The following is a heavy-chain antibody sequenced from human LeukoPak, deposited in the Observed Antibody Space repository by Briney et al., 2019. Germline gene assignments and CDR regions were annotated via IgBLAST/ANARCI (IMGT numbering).Heavy chain of an antibody. D-gene: IGHD2-2*01. CDR1: GFTLSDYY. J-gene: IGHJ4*02. V-gene: IGHV3-11*03. CDR2: ISSSSSYT. CDR3: ARQGSRNYFDY. Sequence: GGSLRLSCAASGFTLSDYYMSWIRQAPGKGLEWVSYISSSSSYTNYADSVKGRFTISRDNAKNSLYLQMNSLRAEDTAVYYCARQGSRNYFDYWGQGTLVTVSS.